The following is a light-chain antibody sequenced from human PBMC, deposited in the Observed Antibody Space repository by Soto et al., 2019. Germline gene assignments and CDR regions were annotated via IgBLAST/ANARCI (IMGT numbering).Light chain of an antibody. CDR3: QHYNSYPRT. CDR1: QSISTW. J-gene: IGKJ1*01. CDR2: DAS. Sequence: DIQMTQSPSTLSASVGDRVTITCRASQSISTWLAWYQQKPGKAPKLLIYDASSLESGVPSRFSGSGSGTEFTLTIRSLQPDDFATYFCQHYNSYPRTFGQGTKVEIK. V-gene: IGKV1-5*01.